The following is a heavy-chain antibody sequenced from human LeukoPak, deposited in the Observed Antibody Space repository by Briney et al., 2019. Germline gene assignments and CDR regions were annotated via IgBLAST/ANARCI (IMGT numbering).Heavy chain of an antibody. D-gene: IGHD6-19*01. CDR1: GFTFSSYA. Sequence: GGSLRLSCAASGFTFSSYAMSWVRQAPGKGLEWVSVISGSGGTTYYAYSVKGRFTISRDNSKNTLYLQMNSLRAEDTAVYYCAKDQGVAVAASQGSDYWGQGTLVTVSS. CDR2: ISGSGGTT. V-gene: IGHV3-23*01. J-gene: IGHJ4*02. CDR3: AKDQGVAVAASQGSDY.